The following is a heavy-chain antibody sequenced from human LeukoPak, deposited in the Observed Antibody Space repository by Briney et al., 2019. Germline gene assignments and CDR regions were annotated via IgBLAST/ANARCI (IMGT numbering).Heavy chain of an antibody. CDR2: ISGSGGST. V-gene: IGHV3-23*01. CDR1: GFTFSTYI. Sequence: GGSLRLSCAASGFTFSTYIMSWVRQAPGKGLEWVSAISGSGGSTYYADSVKGRFTISRDNSKNTLYLQMNSLRAEDTAVYYCAKDPYLSVVVPAGDFDYWGQGTLVTVSS. CDR3: AKDPYLSVVVPAGDFDY. D-gene: IGHD2-2*01. J-gene: IGHJ4*02.